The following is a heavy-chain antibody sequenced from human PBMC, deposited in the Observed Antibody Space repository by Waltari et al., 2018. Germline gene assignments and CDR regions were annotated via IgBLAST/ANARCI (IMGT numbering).Heavy chain of an antibody. V-gene: IGHV1-8*01. D-gene: IGHD5-12*01. Sequence: QVQLVQSGAEVKKPGASVKVSCKASGYTFTSYDINWVRQATGQGLEWMGWMNPNSGKTGYEQKFQGRVTMTRNTSISTAYMELSYGTAADTAVYYCARDIRDGYNFDAFDIWGQGTMVTVSS. CDR1: GYTFTSYD. J-gene: IGHJ3*02. CDR2: MNPNSGKT. CDR3: ARDIRDGYNFDAFDI.